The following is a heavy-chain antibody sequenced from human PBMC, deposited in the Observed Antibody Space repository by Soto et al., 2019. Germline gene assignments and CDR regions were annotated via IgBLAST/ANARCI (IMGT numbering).Heavy chain of an antibody. CDR1: GYPFTDYW. V-gene: IGHV5-51*01. Sequence: GESLKISCKWSGYPFTDYWIGWVRQLPGKGLEWMGIIYPGDSDTRYSPSFQGHVTITVDKSTSTAYLQWNTLKASDTAMYYCARHISNVRYYHYAMAVWGKGTTVT. J-gene: IGHJ6*04. D-gene: IGHD4-4*01. CDR3: ARHISNVRYYHYAMAV. CDR2: IYPGDSDT.